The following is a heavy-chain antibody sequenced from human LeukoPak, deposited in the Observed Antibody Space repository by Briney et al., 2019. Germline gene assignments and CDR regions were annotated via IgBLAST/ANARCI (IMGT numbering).Heavy chain of an antibody. CDR3: ARAYSSSWYDY. Sequence: GGSLRPSCAASGVTFSTYAMSWVRQAPGKGLEWVSSISCRGNNTYYADSVKGGFTISRDTSKKTLLLHVNRLRAEDTAIYYCARAYSSSWYDYWGQGTLVTVSS. V-gene: IGHV3-23*01. CDR2: ISCRGNNT. D-gene: IGHD6-13*01. J-gene: IGHJ4*02. CDR1: GVTFSTYA.